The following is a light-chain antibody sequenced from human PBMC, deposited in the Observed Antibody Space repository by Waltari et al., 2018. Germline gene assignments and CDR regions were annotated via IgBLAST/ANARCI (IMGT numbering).Light chain of an antibody. CDR2: GAS. Sequence: EIVMTQSPATLSGSPGESATLSCRASQSVSSKLAWYQQKPGQAPRLLIYGASTRATVIPARFSGSGSGTDFTLTISSLQSEDFAVYYCQQYNNWPLTFGGGTKVEIK. CDR3: QQYNNWPLT. V-gene: IGKV3-15*01. J-gene: IGKJ4*01. CDR1: QSVSSK.